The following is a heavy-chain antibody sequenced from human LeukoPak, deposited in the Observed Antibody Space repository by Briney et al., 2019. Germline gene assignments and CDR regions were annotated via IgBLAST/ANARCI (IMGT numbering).Heavy chain of an antibody. CDR1: GGTFSSYA. J-gene: IGHJ2*01. CDR2: IIPIFGTA. V-gene: IGHV1-69*05. CDR3: ARSPRKYWYFDL. Sequence: ASVKVSCKASGGTFSSYAISWVRQAPGQGLEWMGGIIPIFGTANYAQKFQGRVTITTDESTSTAYMELSSLKASDTAMYYCARSPRKYWYFDLWGRGTLVTVSS.